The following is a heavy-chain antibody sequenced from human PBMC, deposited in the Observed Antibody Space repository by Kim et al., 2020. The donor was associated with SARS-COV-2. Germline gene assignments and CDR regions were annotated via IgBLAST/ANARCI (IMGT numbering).Heavy chain of an antibody. Sequence: GGSLRLSCAASGFTFSSYAMSWVRQAPGKGLEWVSAISGSGGSTYYADSVKGRFTISRDNSKNTLYLQMNSLRAEDTAVYYCATLRRYYDSSGYYLFDYWGQGTLVTVSS. CDR1: GFTFSSYA. V-gene: IGHV3-23*01. D-gene: IGHD3-22*01. CDR2: ISGSGGST. CDR3: ATLRRYYDSSGYYLFDY. J-gene: IGHJ4*02.